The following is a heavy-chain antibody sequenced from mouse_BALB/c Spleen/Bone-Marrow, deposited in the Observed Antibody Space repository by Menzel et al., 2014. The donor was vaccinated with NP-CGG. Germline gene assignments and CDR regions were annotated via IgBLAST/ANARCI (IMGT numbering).Heavy chain of an antibody. J-gene: IGHJ1*01. CDR2: IRTKAKGYTT. CDR1: GFTFTDYY. Sequence: EVQEAESGGGLVQPGGSLRLACASSGFTFTDYYMSWVRQPPGKALVWLVFIRTKAKGYTTEDSASVKGRFTISRDNSQSILYFQMYTLRAEDSAAYYGPRDINYGNSWCFDGWGVGTPVSVSS. V-gene: IGHV7-3*02. CDR3: PRDINYGNSWCFDG. D-gene: IGHD2-1*01.